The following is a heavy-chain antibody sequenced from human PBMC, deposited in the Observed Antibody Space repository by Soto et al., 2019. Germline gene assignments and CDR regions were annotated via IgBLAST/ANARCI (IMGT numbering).Heavy chain of an antibody. D-gene: IGHD3-22*01. CDR2: ISYDGSNK. CDR1: GFTFSSYG. CDR3: AREVSLGVVVISDAFDI. Sequence: PGGSLRLSCAASGFTFSSYGMHWVRQAPGKGLEWVAVISYDGSNKYYADSVKGRFTISRDNSKNTLYLQMNSLRAEDTAVYYCAREVSLGVVVISDAFDIWGQGTMVTVSS. V-gene: IGHV3-30*03. J-gene: IGHJ3*02.